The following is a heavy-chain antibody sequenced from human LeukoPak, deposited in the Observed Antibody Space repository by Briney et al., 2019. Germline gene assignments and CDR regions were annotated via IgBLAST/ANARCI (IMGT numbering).Heavy chain of an antibody. CDR3: VIAVAGTAIGY. V-gene: IGHV1-69*05. CDR1: GGTFSSYA. D-gene: IGHD6-19*01. J-gene: IGHJ4*02. Sequence: SVKVSCKASGGTFSSYAISWVRQGPGRGLEWVGGIIPIFGTANYAQKFQGRVTITTDESTSTAYMELSSVRSEDTAVYYCVIAVAGTAIGYWGQGTLVTVSS. CDR2: IIPIFGTA.